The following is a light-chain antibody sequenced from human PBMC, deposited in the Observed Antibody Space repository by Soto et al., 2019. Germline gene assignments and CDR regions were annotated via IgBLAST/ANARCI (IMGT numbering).Light chain of an antibody. V-gene: IGKV3-20*01. Sequence: ELVLTQSPGILSLSPGERASLSCGASQSITSSFLAWYQQKPGQAPRLLIYGASSRATGIPDRFSGTGSETDFTLTINRLEPEDFAVYYCQQYENSPITFGQGTRLEIK. CDR3: QQYENSPIT. CDR2: GAS. CDR1: QSITSSF. J-gene: IGKJ5*01.